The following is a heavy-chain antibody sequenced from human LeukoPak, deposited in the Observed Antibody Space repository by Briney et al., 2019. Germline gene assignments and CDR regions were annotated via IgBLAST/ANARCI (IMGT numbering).Heavy chain of an antibody. Sequence: PSETLSLTCTVSGGSISSGDYYWSWIRQPPGKGLEWIGYIYHSGSTYYNPSLKSRVTISVDTSKNQFSLKLSSVTAADTAVYYCARAPKYYYDSSGYPDYWGQGTLVTVSS. V-gene: IGHV4-30-4*01. D-gene: IGHD3-22*01. CDR3: ARAPKYYYDSSGYPDY. J-gene: IGHJ4*02. CDR2: IYHSGST. CDR1: GGSISSGDYY.